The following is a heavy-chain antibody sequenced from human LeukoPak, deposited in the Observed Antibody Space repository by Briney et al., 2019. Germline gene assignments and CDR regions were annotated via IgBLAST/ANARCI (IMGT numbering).Heavy chain of an antibody. Sequence: GASVKVSCKASGYSFTSYDVNWVRQATGQGLEWMGWMNPNSGNTGYAQNFQGRVTMTRNTSISTAYMELSSLRSEDTAVYYCARWRYGYVIDYWGQGTLVTVSS. J-gene: IGHJ4*02. CDR2: MNPNSGNT. V-gene: IGHV1-8*01. CDR1: GYSFTSYD. D-gene: IGHD5-18*01. CDR3: ARWRYGYVIDY.